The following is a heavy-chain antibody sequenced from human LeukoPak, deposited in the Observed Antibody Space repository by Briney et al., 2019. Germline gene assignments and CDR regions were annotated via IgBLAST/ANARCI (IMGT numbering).Heavy chain of an antibody. CDR2: ISAYNGNT. CDR3: ARQFENDDFDAFDI. CDR1: GYTFTSYG. D-gene: IGHD1-1*01. V-gene: IGHV1-18*01. Sequence: ASVKVSCKASGYTFTSYGISWVRQAPGQGLEWMGWISAYNGNTNYAQKLQGRVTMTTDTSTSTAYMELRSLRSDDTAVYYCARQFENDDFDAFDIWGQGTMVTVSS. J-gene: IGHJ3*02.